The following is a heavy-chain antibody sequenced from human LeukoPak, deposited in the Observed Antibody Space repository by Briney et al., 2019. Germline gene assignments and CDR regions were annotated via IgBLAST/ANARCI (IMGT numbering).Heavy chain of an antibody. D-gene: IGHD2-8*02. Sequence: GASVKVSCKASGYPFTNYYMHWVRQAPGQGLEWMGIINPSGSSTSYAQKFQGRVTMTRDTSTSTVYMELSSLRSEDTAVYYCAGDGGGLLRKNWFDPWGQGTLVTVSS. J-gene: IGHJ5*02. V-gene: IGHV1-46*01. CDR3: AGDGGGLLRKNWFDP. CDR2: INPSGSST. CDR1: GYPFTNYY.